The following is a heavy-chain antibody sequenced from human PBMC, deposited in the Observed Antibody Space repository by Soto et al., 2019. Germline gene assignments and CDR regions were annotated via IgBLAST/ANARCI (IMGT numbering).Heavy chain of an antibody. CDR3: ARDGGRHSGGIDY. Sequence: QVQLVQSGAEVKKPGSSVKVSCKASGGTFSSYSINWVRQAPGQGIEWMGVIIPIFGTANYAQKFQGRVTMTADESTSTAYMELSSLRSEDTAVYYCARDGGRHSGGIDYWGQGTLVTVSS. CDR1: GGTFSSYS. D-gene: IGHD1-26*01. J-gene: IGHJ4*02. CDR2: IIPIFGTA. V-gene: IGHV1-69*01.